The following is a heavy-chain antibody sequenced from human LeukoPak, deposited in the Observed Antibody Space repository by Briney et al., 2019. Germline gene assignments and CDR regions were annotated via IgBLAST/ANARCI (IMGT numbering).Heavy chain of an antibody. V-gene: IGHV1-69*13. D-gene: IGHD3-22*01. CDR2: IIPIFGTA. Sequence: GASVKVSCKASVGTFSSYAISWVRQAPGQGLEWMGGIIPIFGTANYAQKFQGRVTITADESTSTAYMELSSLRSEDTAVYYCARDLFYKKDSSGYGWGQGTLVTVSS. CDR3: ARDLFYKKDSSGYG. CDR1: VGTFSSYA. J-gene: IGHJ4*02.